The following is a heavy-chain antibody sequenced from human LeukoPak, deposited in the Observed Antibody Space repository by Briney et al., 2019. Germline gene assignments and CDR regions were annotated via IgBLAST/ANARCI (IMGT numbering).Heavy chain of an antibody. V-gene: IGHV1-18*01. CDR2: ISAYNGDT. Sequence: ASVKVSCKASGYPFTSYYINWVRQAPGQGLEWMGWISAYNGDTKYAQNLQGRVTMTTDTSTDTAYMELRSLRSDDTAVYYCARDGLSYTNPNNWFDPWGQGTLVTVSS. J-gene: IGHJ5*02. CDR3: ARDGLSYTNPNNWFDP. CDR1: GYPFTSYY. D-gene: IGHD2-2*02.